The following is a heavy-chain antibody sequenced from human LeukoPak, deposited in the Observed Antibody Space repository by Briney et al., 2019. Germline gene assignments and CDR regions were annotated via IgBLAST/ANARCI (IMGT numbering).Heavy chain of an antibody. Sequence: GGSLRLSCAASGLAFSTYSMNWVRQAPGKGLEWVSSISSSSTYIYYADSVKGRVTISRDNAKNSLYLQMNSLRAEDTAVYYWARVLSGCETTRCELDYWGQGTLVTVSS. J-gene: IGHJ4*02. D-gene: IGHD1-26*01. V-gene: IGHV3-21*01. CDR2: ISSSSTYI. CDR1: GLAFSTYS. CDR3: ARVLSGCETTRCELDY.